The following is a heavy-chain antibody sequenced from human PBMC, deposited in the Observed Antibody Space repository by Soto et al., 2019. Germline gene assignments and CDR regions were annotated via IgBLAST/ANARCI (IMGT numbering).Heavy chain of an antibody. J-gene: IGHJ4*02. D-gene: IGHD2-2*01. CDR2: ISGSGDST. CDR3: AKGYCSSTSCSFDY. V-gene: IGHV3-23*01. Sequence: RLSCAASGFTFSNFAMNWVRQAPGKGLEWVSVISGSGDSTFYADSVKGRFTISRDNSKNTLYLQLNSLRAEDTALYYCAKGYCSSTSCSFDYWGQGTLVTVSS. CDR1: GFTFSNFA.